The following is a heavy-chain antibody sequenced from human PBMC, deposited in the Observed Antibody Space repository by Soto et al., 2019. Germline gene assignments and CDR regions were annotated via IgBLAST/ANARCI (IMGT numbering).Heavy chain of an antibody. CDR1: GFTLSSYS. V-gene: IGHV3-21*01. CDR2: ISISSTYM. Sequence: VQLVESGGGLVKPGGSLRLSCAASGFTLSSYSMNWVRQAPGKGLEWVSSISISSTYMYYADSVKGRFTISRDNAKNSLYLQMNSLRAEDTAVYYCVAEKMATNWFDYWGQGTLVTVSS. CDR3: VAEKMATNWFDY. D-gene: IGHD5-12*01. J-gene: IGHJ4*02.